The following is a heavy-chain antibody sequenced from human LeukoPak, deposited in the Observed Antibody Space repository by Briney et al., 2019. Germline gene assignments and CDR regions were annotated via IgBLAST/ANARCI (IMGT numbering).Heavy chain of an antibody. CDR1: GFSFDRYA. CDR2: ISYSVVSP. J-gene: IGHJ3*01. Sequence: PGGSLRLSCAASGFSFDRYAMTWVRQTPGKGLEWVSAISYSVVSPYYGDSVKGRFTISRDNSKNTVYLQMNSLRDEDTALYYCAKDSSVLPNALDLWGQGTVVTVSS. CDR3: AKDSSVLPNALDL. D-gene: IGHD4/OR15-4a*01. V-gene: IGHV3-23*01.